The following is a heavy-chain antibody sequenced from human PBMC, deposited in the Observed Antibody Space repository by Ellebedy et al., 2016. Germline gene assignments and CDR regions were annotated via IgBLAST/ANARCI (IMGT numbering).Heavy chain of an antibody. V-gene: IGHV1-69*13. CDR2: IIPMFGTA. CDR1: GGSFSSYA. CDR3: ARDLGYRDYLGYFDL. Sequence: SVQVSCKASGGSFSSYAINWVRQAPGQGLEWMGGIIPMFGTAKYAQKFQGRVTITADESTNTANMQLSSLRSEDTALYYCARDLGYRDYLGYFDLWGRGTLVAVSS. D-gene: IGHD4-17*01. J-gene: IGHJ2*01.